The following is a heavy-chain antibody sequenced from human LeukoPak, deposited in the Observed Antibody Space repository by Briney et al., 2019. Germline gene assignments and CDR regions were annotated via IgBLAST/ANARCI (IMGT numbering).Heavy chain of an antibody. CDR3: AKVSCTGGTCSSFDY. Sequence: GGSLRLSCAASGFTFSSFVMSWVRQAPGKGLEWVSSISGSGVYKYYTDSVKGRFTISRDNSKNTLYVQMNSLRAEDTAVYYCAKVSCTGGTCSSFDYWGQGTLTTVSS. V-gene: IGHV3-23*01. CDR2: ISGSGVYK. J-gene: IGHJ4*02. CDR1: GFTFSSFV. D-gene: IGHD2-8*02.